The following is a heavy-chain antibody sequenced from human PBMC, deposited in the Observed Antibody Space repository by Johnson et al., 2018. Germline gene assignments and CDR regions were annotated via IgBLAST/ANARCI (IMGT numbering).Heavy chain of an antibody. V-gene: IGHV3-9*01. CDR2: ISWNSGTI. Sequence: VQLVQSGGGLVQPGRSLRLSCAASGFTFDDYAMHWVRQAPGKGLEWVSGISWNSGTIAYADSVKGRFTISRDNAKNSMYLQLNRLRGEDTALYYCAKDKVTGGTYSEPRGSYYYYYYMDVWGKGTTVTVSS. J-gene: IGHJ6*03. D-gene: IGHD1-26*01. CDR3: AKDKVTGGTYSEPRGSYYYYYYMDV. CDR1: GFTFDDYA.